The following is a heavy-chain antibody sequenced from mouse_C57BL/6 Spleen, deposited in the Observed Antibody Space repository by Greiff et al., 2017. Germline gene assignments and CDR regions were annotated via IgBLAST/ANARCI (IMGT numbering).Heavy chain of an antibody. CDR1: GYTFTSYW. V-gene: IGHV1-55*01. CDR3: ARSGPNYYGSSYGYFDV. D-gene: IGHD1-1*01. J-gene: IGHJ1*03. CDR2: IYPGSGST. Sequence: QVHVKQSGAELVKPGASVKMSCKASGYTFTSYWITWVKQRPGQGLEWIGDIYPGSGSTNYNEKFKSKATLTVDTSSSTAYMQLSSLTSEDSAVYYCARSGPNYYGSSYGYFDVWGTGTTVTVSS.